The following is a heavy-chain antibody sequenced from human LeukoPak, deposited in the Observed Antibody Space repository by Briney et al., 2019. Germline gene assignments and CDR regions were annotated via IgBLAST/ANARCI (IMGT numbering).Heavy chain of an antibody. CDR1: GGSLSGYY. CDR2: INHSGST. Sequence: SETLSLTCAVYGGSLSGYYWSWIRQPPGKGLEWIGEINHSGSTNYNPSLTSRVTISVDTSKNQFSLKLSSVTPADTAVYYCARGPILPWLPSNYGSGSYDYWGQGTLVTVSS. CDR3: ARGPILPWLPSNYGSGSYDY. J-gene: IGHJ4*02. V-gene: IGHV4-34*01. D-gene: IGHD3-10*01.